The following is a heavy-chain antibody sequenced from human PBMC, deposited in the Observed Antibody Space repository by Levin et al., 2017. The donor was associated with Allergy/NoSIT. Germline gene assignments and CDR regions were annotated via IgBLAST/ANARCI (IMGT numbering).Heavy chain of an antibody. Sequence: GESLKISCAASGFTFSSYEMNWVRQAPGKGLEWVSYISSSGSTIYYADSVKGRFTISRDNAKNSLYLQMNSLRAEDTAVYYCARGGSYSALKGSAVFWSDNWFDPWGQGTLVTVSS. D-gene: IGHD3-3*01. CDR3: ARGGSYSALKGSAVFWSDNWFDP. CDR2: ISSSGSTI. V-gene: IGHV3-48*03. J-gene: IGHJ5*02. CDR1: GFTFSSYE.